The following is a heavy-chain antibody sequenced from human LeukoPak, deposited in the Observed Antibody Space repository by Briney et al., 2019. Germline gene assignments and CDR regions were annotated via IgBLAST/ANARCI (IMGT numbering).Heavy chain of an antibody. CDR3: ARPQQSDSSGYYTDAFDI. V-gene: IGHV4-59*05. CDR2: IYYSGST. Sequence: SETLSLTCTVSGGSISSYYWSWIRQPAGKGLEWIGSIYYSGSTYYNPSLKSRVTISVDTSKNQFSLKLSSVTAADTAVYYCARPQQSDSSGYYTDAFDIWGQGTMVTVSS. J-gene: IGHJ3*02. CDR1: GGSISSYY. D-gene: IGHD3-22*01.